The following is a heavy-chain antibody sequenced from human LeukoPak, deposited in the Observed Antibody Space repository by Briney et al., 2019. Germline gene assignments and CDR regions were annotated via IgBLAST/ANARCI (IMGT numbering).Heavy chain of an antibody. V-gene: IGHV3-23*01. Sequence: GGSLRLSCAASGFTFSSYGMSWVRQAPGKGLEWVSAISGSGGSTYYADSVKGRFTISGDNSKNTLYLQMNSLRAGDTAVYYCAKRHSSSWYFWGQGTLVTVSS. J-gene: IGHJ4*02. D-gene: IGHD6-13*01. CDR3: AKRHSSSWYF. CDR2: ISGSGGST. CDR1: GFTFSSYG.